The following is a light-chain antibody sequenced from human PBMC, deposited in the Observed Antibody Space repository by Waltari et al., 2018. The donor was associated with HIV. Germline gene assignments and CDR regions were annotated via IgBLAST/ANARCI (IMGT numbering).Light chain of an antibody. CDR2: KAS. V-gene: IGKV1-5*03. CDR1: QSISNW. Sequence: DIQLTQSPSTLSASVGDRVTITCRASQSISNWLAWYQQKPGKAPKLLIYKASSLESGVPSRFSGSGSGTEYTLTISSLQPDDFATYYCQEYSGYFRTSGQGTKVEIK. CDR3: QEYSGYFRT. J-gene: IGKJ1*01.